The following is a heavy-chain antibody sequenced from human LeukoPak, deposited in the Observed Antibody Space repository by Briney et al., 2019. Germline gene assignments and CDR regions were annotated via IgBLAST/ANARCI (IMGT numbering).Heavy chain of an antibody. CDR3: ARHSDYDFWSGYSPGAFDI. V-gene: IGHV4-59*08. CDR2: IYYSGST. J-gene: IGHJ3*02. Sequence: SETLSLTCTVSGGSISSYYWSWIRQPPGKGLEWIGYIYYSGSTNYNPSLKSRATISVDTSKNQFSLKLSSVTAADTAVYYCARHSDYDFWSGYSPGAFDIWGQGTMVTVSS. CDR1: GGSISSYY. D-gene: IGHD3-3*01.